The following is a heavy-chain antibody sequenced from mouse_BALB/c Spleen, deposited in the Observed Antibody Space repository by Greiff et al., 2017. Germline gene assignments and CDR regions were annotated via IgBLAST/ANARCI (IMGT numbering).Heavy chain of an antibody. D-gene: IGHD1-1*02. Sequence: VQLRESGAELVKPGASVKLSCKASGYTFTSYYMYWVKQRPGQGLEWIGEINPSNGGTNFNEKFKSKATLTVDKSSSTAYMQLSSLTSEDSAVYYCAWGGDAMDYWGQGTSVTVSS. CDR2: INPSNGGT. CDR3: AWGGDAMDY. V-gene: IGHV1S81*02. J-gene: IGHJ4*01. CDR1: GYTFTSYY.